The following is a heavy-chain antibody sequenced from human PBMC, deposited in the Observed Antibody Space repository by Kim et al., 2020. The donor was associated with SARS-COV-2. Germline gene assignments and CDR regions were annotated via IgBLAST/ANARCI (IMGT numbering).Heavy chain of an antibody. J-gene: IGHJ3*02. CDR3: ARAPDCSSTSCYNNAFDI. Sequence: SETLSLTCTVSGYSISSGYYWGWIRQPPGKGLEWIGSIYHSGSTYYNPSLKSRVTISVDTSKNHFSLKLSSATAADTAVYYCARAPDCSSTSCYNNAFDIWGQGTMVTVSS. CDR2: IYHSGST. D-gene: IGHD2-2*02. CDR1: GYSISSGYY. V-gene: IGHV4-38-2*02.